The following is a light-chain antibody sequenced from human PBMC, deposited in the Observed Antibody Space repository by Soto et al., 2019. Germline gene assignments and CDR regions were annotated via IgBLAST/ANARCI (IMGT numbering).Light chain of an antibody. CDR1: QGVSSW. V-gene: IGKV1-12*01. CDR2: AES. J-gene: IGKJ1*01. CDR3: QPANSFPRT. Sequence: DIQMTQSPSSVSASVGDRVTSTCRASQGVSSWLAWYQHKPGKVPKLLIYAESRLQSRVPSRFSGSGSGTDFTLTISSLQPEDRATYYCQPANSFPRTFGPGTKVEIK.